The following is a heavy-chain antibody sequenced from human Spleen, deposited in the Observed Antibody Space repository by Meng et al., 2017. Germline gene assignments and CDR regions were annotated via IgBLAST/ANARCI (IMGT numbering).Heavy chain of an antibody. J-gene: IGHJ4*02. CDR1: GYTLTDKW. D-gene: IGHD6-13*01. V-gene: IGHV1-2*06. Sequence: QVRVVQCGAEVQKPGGSGRVSYKASGYTLTDKWLHCVRRAPGQGLEWMGRINPKSGDTHYAQGFQGRVTMTGDTFISAAYMELSGLRSDDTAMYYCARDEDISAAGKLFGDYWGQGTLVTVSS. CDR3: ARDEDISAAGKLFGDY. CDR2: INPKSGDT.